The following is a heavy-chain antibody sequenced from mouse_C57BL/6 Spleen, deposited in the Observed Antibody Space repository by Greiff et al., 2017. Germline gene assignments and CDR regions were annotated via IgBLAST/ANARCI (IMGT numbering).Heavy chain of an antibody. Sequence: VQLQQSGAELVRPGASVKLSCTASGFNIKDDYMHWVKQRPEQGLEWIGWIDPENGDTEYASKFQGKATITADTSSNTAYLQLSSLTSEDTAVYYCTTDGSKGDYYFDYWGQGTTLTVSS. V-gene: IGHV14-4*01. D-gene: IGHD1-1*01. CDR1: GFNIKDDY. CDR2: IDPENGDT. CDR3: TTDGSKGDYYFDY. J-gene: IGHJ2*01.